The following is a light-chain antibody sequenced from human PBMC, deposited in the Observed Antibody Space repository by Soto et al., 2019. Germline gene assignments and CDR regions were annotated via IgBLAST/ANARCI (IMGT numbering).Light chain of an antibody. V-gene: IGKV3-20*01. CDR2: GVS. CDR3: QHYGYPQWT. J-gene: IGKJ1*01. Sequence: EIVLTQSPGTLSLSPGERATLSCRASQSGSDSYLAWYQQKPGQPPRPLIYGVSSRAYGIPDRFSGSGSGTDFTLTISRLEPEDFAVYYCQHYGYPQWTFGQGTKVDIK. CDR1: QSGSDSY.